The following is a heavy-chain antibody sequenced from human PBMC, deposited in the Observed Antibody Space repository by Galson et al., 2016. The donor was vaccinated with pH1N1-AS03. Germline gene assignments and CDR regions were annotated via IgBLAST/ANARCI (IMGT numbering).Heavy chain of an antibody. D-gene: IGHD1-26*01. CDR3: ARFQTVGGKFDF. V-gene: IGHV1-69*06. Sequence: SVKVSCKASGGTFSSYTITWVRQAPGQGLEWMGGIVPIVGAVSYAQKFQGRVAITADKSTSTAYMEMSSPRSGDTAFYYCARFQTVGGKFDFWGRGAQVTVSS. CDR1: GGTFSSYT. CDR2: IVPIVGAV. J-gene: IGHJ4*02.